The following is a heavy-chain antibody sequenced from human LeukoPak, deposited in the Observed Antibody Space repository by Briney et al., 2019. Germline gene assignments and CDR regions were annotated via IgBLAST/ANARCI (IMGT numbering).Heavy chain of an antibody. CDR2: IIPILGIA. CDR3: ARGRIAVAGELDY. V-gene: IGHV1-69*04. D-gene: IGHD6-19*01. J-gene: IGHJ4*02. CDR1: GGTFSSYA. Sequence: GASVKVSCKASGGTFSSYAISWVRQAPGQGLEWMGRIIPILGIANYAQKFQGRVTITADKSTSTAYMELSSLRSEDTAVYYCARGRIAVAGELDYWGQGTLVTVSS.